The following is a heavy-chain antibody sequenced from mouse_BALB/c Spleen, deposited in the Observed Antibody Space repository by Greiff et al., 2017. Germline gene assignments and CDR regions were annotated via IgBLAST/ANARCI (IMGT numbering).Heavy chain of an antibody. Sequence: EVQLQQSGPELVKPGASVKISCKASGYSFTGYYMHWVKQSHVKSLEWIGRINPYNGATSYNQNFKDKASLTVDKSSSTAYMELHSLTSEDSAVYYCARCPTTALFDYWGQGTTLTVSS. CDR2: INPYNGAT. J-gene: IGHJ2*01. V-gene: IGHV1-31*01. CDR3: ARCPTTALFDY. D-gene: IGHD1-2*01. CDR1: GYSFTGYY.